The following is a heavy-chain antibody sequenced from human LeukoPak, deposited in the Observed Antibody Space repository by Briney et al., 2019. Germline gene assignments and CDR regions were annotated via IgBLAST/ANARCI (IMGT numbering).Heavy chain of an antibody. CDR1: GYPFSSYG. J-gene: IGHJ6*03. CDR2: ISVYDGNT. CDR3: ARGIRHYYGSGSFFNYYYMDV. Sequence: ASVKVSCKASGYPFSSYGITWVRLAPGQGLEWMGWISVYDGNTNYAQKFQGRVTMTTDTSTSTAYMELRSLRSDDTAVYYCARGIRHYYGSGSFFNYYYMDVWGKGTTVTISS. D-gene: IGHD3-10*01. V-gene: IGHV1-18*01.